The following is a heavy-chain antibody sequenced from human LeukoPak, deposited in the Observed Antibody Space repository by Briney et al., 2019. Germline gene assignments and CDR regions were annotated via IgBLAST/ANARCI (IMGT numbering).Heavy chain of an antibody. Sequence: GGSLRLSCAASGFTFSSYSMNWVRQAPGKGLEWVSSISSSSSYIYYADSVKGRFTISRDNAKNSLYLQMNSLRAEDTAVYYCATHCSSTSCQTVAFDIWGQGTMVTVSS. J-gene: IGHJ3*02. CDR1: GFTFSSYS. D-gene: IGHD2-2*01. CDR2: ISSSSSYI. CDR3: ATHCSSTSCQTVAFDI. V-gene: IGHV3-21*01.